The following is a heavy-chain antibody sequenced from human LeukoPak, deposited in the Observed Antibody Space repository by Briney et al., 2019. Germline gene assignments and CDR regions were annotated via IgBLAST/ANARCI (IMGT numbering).Heavy chain of an antibody. V-gene: IGHV4-34*01. CDR2: INHSGST. Sequence: SETLSLTCAVYGGSFSGYYWSWLRQPPGKGLEWIGEINHSGSTNYNPSLKSRVTISVDTSKNQFSLKLSSVTAADTAVYYCARGAAVALYYYYYYGMDVWGQGTTVTVSS. CDR1: GGSFSGYY. CDR3: ARGAAVALYYYYYYGMDV. J-gene: IGHJ6*02. D-gene: IGHD6-19*01.